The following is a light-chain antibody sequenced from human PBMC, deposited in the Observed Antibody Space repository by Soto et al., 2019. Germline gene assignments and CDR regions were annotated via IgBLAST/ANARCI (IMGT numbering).Light chain of an antibody. CDR2: GAS. CDR1: QSLSSN. CDR3: QQYNKWPPLT. Sequence: EIVMTQSPATLSVSPGERATLSCRASQSLSSNLAWYQQKPGQAPMLLIYGASTRATGIPVRSSGSGSGTEFTLTISSLQSEDFAVYYCQQYNKWPPLTFGGGTKVEIK. V-gene: IGKV3-15*01. J-gene: IGKJ4*01.